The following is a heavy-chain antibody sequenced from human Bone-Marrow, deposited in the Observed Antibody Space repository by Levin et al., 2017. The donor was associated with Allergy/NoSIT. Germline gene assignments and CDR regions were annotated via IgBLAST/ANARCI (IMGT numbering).Heavy chain of an antibody. Sequence: GESLKISCAASGFNFSDYYLTWIRQAPGKGPEWVSYISGSGSFTLYGDSVKGRFIISRDNAKNSVHLQMSSLRADDTALYYCARRQKTGAGPRGFDFWGQGTLVTVSS. CDR2: ISGSGSFT. D-gene: IGHD6-19*01. V-gene: IGHV3-11*06. J-gene: IGHJ4*02. CDR3: ARRQKTGAGPRGFDF. CDR1: GFNFSDYY.